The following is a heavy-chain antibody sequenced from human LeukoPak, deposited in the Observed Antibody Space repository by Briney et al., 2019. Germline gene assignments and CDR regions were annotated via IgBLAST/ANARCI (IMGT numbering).Heavy chain of an antibody. V-gene: IGHV4-61*02. CDR2: IYTSGST. Sequence: KSSETLSLTCTVSGGSISSGSYYWSWIRQPAGKGLEWIGRIYTSGSTNYNPSLKSRVTISVDTSKNQFSLKLSSVTAADTAVYYCARDLGYSNPPYYYYMDVWGKGTTVTVSS. CDR1: GGSISSGSYY. CDR3: ARDLGYSNPPYYYYMDV. D-gene: IGHD4-11*01. J-gene: IGHJ6*03.